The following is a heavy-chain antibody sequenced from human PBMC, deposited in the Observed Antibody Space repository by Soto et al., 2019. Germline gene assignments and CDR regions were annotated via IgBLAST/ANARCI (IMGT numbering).Heavy chain of an antibody. Sequence: PGGSLRLSCAASGFTVSSNYMSWVRQAPGEGLEWVSVIYSGGSTYYADSVKGRFTISRDNSKNTLYLQMNSLRAEDTAVYYCAILMTTVVSSPLTGPIWGQGTLVTVSS. CDR1: GFTVSSNY. D-gene: IGHD4-17*01. J-gene: IGHJ4*02. CDR2: IYSGGST. CDR3: AILMTTVVSSPLTGPI. V-gene: IGHV3-53*01.